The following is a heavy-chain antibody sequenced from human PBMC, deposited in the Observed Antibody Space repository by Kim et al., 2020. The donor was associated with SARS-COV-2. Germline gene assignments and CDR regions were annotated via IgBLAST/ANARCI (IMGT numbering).Heavy chain of an antibody. Sequence: GGSLRLSCAASGFTFSSYAMSWVRQAPGKGLEWVSAISGSGGSTYYADSVKGRFTISRDNSKNTLYLQMNSLRAEDTAVYYCAKRDCSGGSCYPNYYYYGMDVWGQGTTVIVSS. D-gene: IGHD2-15*01. V-gene: IGHV3-23*01. J-gene: IGHJ6*02. CDR1: GFTFSSYA. CDR2: ISGSGGST. CDR3: AKRDCSGGSCYPNYYYYGMDV.